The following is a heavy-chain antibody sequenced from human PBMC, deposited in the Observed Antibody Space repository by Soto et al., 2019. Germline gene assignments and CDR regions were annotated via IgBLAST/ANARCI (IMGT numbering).Heavy chain of an antibody. CDR2: INYNSISI. CDR1: GFTFDDYA. V-gene: IGHV3-9*01. Sequence: EVRLVESGGGLVQPGRSLRLSCAASGFTFDDYAMHWVRQAPGKGLEWVSLINYNSISIGYADSVRGRFTISRDNAKNSLHLQMNSLRIEDTGYYFCAKDIGLTDITGILAEWGRATLVIVSS. CDR3: AKDIGLTDITGILAE. J-gene: IGHJ4*02. D-gene: IGHD1-20*01.